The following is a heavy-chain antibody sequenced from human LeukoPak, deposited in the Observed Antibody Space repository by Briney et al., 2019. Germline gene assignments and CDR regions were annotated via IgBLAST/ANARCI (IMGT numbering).Heavy chain of an antibody. J-gene: IGHJ4*02. D-gene: IGHD3-10*01. V-gene: IGHV4-59*06. CDR3: ARAVTMVRGVIPFDY. Sequence: SETLSLTCTVSGGSISSYYWSWIRQHPGKGLEWIGYIYYSGSTYYNPSLKSRVTISVDTSKNQFSLKLSSVTAADTAVYYCARAVTMVRGVIPFDYWGQGTLVTVSS. CDR2: IYYSGST. CDR1: GGSISSYY.